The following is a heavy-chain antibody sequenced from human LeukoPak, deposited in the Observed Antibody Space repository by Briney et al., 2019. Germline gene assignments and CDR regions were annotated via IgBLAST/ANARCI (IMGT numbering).Heavy chain of an antibody. D-gene: IGHD3-10*01. CDR1: GYSFTRYF. Sequence: GASVKVSFKASGYSFTRYFIHWVRQAPGQGLEWMGIIIPSDGSTSYAQKFQGRVTMTRDTSTSTVYVELSSLRSEDTAVYYCARGKVVTMVRGVIITYFDYWGQGTLVTVSS. CDR2: IIPSDGST. V-gene: IGHV1-46*01. J-gene: IGHJ4*02. CDR3: ARGKVVTMVRGVIITYFDY.